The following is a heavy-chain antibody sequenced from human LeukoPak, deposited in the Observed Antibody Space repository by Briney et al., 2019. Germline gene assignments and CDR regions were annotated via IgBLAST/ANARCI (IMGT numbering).Heavy chain of an antibody. CDR2: ISSIVSTI. CDR1: GFTFSSYE. J-gene: IGHJ6*04. CDR3: EELGITMIGGV. D-gene: IGHD3-10*02. V-gene: IGHV3-48*03. Sequence: GGSLRLSCAASGFTFSSYEMNWVRQAPGNGLEGVSYISSIVSTIYSANSVKGRLTISRENDKNSLYLQMNSLRAEDTDVYYCEELGITMIGGVWGKGTTVTISS.